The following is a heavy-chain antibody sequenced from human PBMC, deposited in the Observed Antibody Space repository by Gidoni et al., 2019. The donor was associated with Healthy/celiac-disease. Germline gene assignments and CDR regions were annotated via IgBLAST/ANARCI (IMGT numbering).Heavy chain of an antibody. CDR1: GFPFSDHY. Sequence: EVPLVASGGGLVQPGGSLRLSCAASGFPFSDHYMDWVRQAPGKGLDWVGRTRNKANSYTTEYAASVKGRFTISRDDSKNSLYLQMNSLKTEDTAVYYCVATQQWPYWYFDLWGRGTLVTVSS. D-gene: IGHD6-19*01. V-gene: IGHV3-72*01. CDR3: VATQQWPYWYFDL. CDR2: TRNKANSYTT. J-gene: IGHJ2*01.